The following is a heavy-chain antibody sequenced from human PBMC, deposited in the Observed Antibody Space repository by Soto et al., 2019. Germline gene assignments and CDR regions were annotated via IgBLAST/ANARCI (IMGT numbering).Heavy chain of an antibody. J-gene: IGHJ4*02. CDR1: GYTFTSYA. D-gene: IGHD5-18*01. CDR3: GTDGYSSGWPNFDY. Sequence: ASVKVSCKASGYTFTSYAMHWVRQAPGQRLEWMGWINAGNGNAKYAQKFQGRVTITRDTSASTAYMELSSLRSEDTAVYYCGTDGYSSGWPNFDYWGQGTLVTVS. CDR2: INAGNGNA. V-gene: IGHV1-3*01.